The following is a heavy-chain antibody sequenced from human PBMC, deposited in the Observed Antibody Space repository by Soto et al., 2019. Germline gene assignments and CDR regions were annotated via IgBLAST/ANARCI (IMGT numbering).Heavy chain of an antibody. Sequence: PSETLSLTCTVSGGSISSGDYYCSWIRQPPGKGLEWIGYIYYSGSTYYNPSLKSRVTISVDTSKNQFSLKLSSVTAADTAVYYCASLYYYDSSGYRPAHQLDYWGQGTLVTVSS. J-gene: IGHJ4*02. D-gene: IGHD3-22*01. V-gene: IGHV4-30-4*01. CDR2: IYYSGST. CDR1: GGSISSGDYY. CDR3: ASLYYYDSSGYRPAHQLDY.